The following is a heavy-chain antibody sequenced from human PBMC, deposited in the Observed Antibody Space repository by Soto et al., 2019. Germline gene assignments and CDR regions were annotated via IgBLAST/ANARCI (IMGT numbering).Heavy chain of an antibody. CDR1: GYTFTRSG. J-gene: IGHJ6*02. Sequence: QVQLVQSGAEVKKPGASVKVSCKASGYTFTRSGISWARQAPGQGPEWMGWISSYNGDTNYAQTFQGRVTMTTDTSTSTAYMELRSLRSDDTAVYHLAREGMSPYYYYGIDIWGQGTPVTVSS. CDR3: AREGMSPYYYYGIDI. CDR2: ISSYNGDT. V-gene: IGHV1-18*01.